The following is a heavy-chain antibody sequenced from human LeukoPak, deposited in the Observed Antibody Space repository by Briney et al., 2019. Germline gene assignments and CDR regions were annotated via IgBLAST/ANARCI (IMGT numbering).Heavy chain of an antibody. CDR3: ARDSSTSSLADP. CDR2: IHPSSGST. J-gene: IGHJ5*02. CDR1: GYTFTRYY. D-gene: IGHD2-2*01. V-gene: IGHV1-46*01. Sequence: ASVKVSCKASGYTFTRYYMHWVRHAPGQGLEWMGIIHPSSGSTSYAQKFEGRVTLTRDTSTSTVYMDLISLRSEDTAVYYCARDSSTSSLADPWGQGTLVTVSS.